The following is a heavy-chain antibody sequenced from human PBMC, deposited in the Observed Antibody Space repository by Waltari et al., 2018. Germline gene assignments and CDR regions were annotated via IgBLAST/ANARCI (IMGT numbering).Heavy chain of an antibody. CDR1: GFTVSSNY. J-gene: IGHJ4*02. CDR2: IYSGGST. D-gene: IGHD3-22*01. Sequence: EVQLVESGGGLIQPGGSLRLSCAASGFTVSSNYRSWVRQAPGKGLGWVAVIYSGGSTYYADSVKGRFTISRDNSKNTLYLQMNSLRAEDTAVYYCARGPSSGYYDYWGQGTLVTVSS. V-gene: IGHV3-53*01. CDR3: ARGPSSGYYDY.